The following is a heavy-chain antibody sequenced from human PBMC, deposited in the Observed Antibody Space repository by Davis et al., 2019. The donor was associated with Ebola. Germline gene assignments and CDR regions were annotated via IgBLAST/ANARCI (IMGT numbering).Heavy chain of an antibody. CDR1: GFTFSSYS. V-gene: IGHV3-48*02. D-gene: IGHD3-22*01. Sequence: PGGSLRLSCAASGFTFSSYSMNCVRQAPGKGLEWVSYISSSSSTIYYADSVKGRFTISRDNATNSLYLQMNSLRDEDTAVYYCATHSDSSGYFRIDAFDIWGQGTMVTVSS. CDR2: ISSSSSTI. CDR3: ATHSDSSGYFRIDAFDI. J-gene: IGHJ3*02.